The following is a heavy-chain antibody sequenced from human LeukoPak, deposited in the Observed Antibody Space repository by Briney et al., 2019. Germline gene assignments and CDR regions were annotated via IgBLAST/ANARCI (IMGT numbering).Heavy chain of an antibody. J-gene: IGHJ5*02. CDR1: GYTLTELS. Sequence: ASVKVSCKVSGYTLTELSMHWVRQAPGKGLEWMGGFDPEDGETIYAQKFQGRVTMTEDTSTDTAYMELSSLGSEDTAVYYCATEAVVPAAIRGCWFDPWGQGTLVTVSS. CDR2: FDPEDGET. D-gene: IGHD2-2*02. V-gene: IGHV1-24*01. CDR3: ATEAVVPAAIRGCWFDP.